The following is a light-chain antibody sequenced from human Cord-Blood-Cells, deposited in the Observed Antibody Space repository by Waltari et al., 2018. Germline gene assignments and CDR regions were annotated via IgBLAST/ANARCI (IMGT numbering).Light chain of an antibody. V-gene: IGKV1-8*01. CDR3: QQANSFPPT. CDR1: QGISSY. J-gene: IGKJ4*01. CDR2: AAS. Sequence: AIRITQSPSSLSASTGDRVTTTCRASQGISSYLAWYQHKPGKAPKLLICAASTLQSGVPSRFSGSGSGTDFTLTISSLQPEDFATYYCQQANSFPPTFGGGTKVEIK.